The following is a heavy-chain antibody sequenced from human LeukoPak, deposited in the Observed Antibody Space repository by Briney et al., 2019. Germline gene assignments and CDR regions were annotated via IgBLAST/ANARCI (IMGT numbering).Heavy chain of an antibody. D-gene: IGHD2-2*01. CDR2: ISGSGDST. J-gene: IGHJ4*02. Sequence: PGRSLRLSCAASGFAFSSYAMSWVRQAPGKGLEWVSAISGSGDSTYYADSVKGRFTISRDNSKNTLYLQMNSLRAEDTAVYYCANFGCSSTSCLDYWGQGTLVTVSS. V-gene: IGHV3-23*01. CDR1: GFAFSSYA. CDR3: ANFGCSSTSCLDY.